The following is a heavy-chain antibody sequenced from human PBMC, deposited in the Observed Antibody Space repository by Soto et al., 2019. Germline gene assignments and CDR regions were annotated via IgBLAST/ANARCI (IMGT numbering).Heavy chain of an antibody. CDR1: GFDFSKFG. D-gene: IGHD5-12*01. CDR3: AGERVYDYNFDSFGY. J-gene: IGHJ4*02. CDR2: VWADGTSK. Sequence: QVQLVQSGGGVVQPGRSLRLPFAAPGFDFSKFGFQWVRQAPGKGSEWVAVVWADGTSKYYAESVKGRFTISRDNSRNPLYLQMSGLRAEDTAVYFCAGERVYDYNFDSFGYWGQGALVTVSS. V-gene: IGHV3-33*01.